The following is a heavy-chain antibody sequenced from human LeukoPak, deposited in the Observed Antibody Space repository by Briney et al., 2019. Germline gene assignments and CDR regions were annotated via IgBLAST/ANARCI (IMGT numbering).Heavy chain of an antibody. J-gene: IGHJ4*02. D-gene: IGHD6-6*01. CDR2: INGNGSST. Sequence: GGSLRLSCAASGLTFSSYWMHWVRQAPGKGLVWVSRINGNGSSTDYADSVKGRFTISRDNAKNTLYLQMNSLRAEDTAVYYCARLSYRPESSIAARPYDYWGQGTLVTVSS. CDR1: GLTFSSYW. V-gene: IGHV3-74*01. CDR3: ARLSYRPESSIAARPYDY.